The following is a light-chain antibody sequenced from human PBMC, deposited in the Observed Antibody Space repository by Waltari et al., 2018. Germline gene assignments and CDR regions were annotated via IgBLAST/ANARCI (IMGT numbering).Light chain of an antibody. V-gene: IGLV2-14*03. Sequence: QSALTQPASVSGSPGQSLTISCTGTSSDVGDYSYVSWYQPHPGKAPKLMIYDVSNRPSGVSFRFSGSKSDNTASLTISGLQAEDEADYYCSSYTSSSTLVVFGGGTKLTVL. J-gene: IGLJ2*01. CDR2: DVS. CDR3: SSYTSSSTLVV. CDR1: SSDVGDYSY.